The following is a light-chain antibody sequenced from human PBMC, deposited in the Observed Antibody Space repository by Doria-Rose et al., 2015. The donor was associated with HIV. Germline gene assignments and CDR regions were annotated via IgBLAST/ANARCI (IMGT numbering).Light chain of an antibody. CDR3: QQTYSTPWT. J-gene: IGKJ1*01. V-gene: IGKV1-39*01. Sequence: SSLSASVGERVTITCRASPSISNYLNWYQQKPGKGPKLLIYAASSLQSGVPSRFSGGGSGTDFTLSINNLQPEDSATYYCQQTYSTPWTFGQGTKVEIQ. CDR1: PSISNY. CDR2: AAS.